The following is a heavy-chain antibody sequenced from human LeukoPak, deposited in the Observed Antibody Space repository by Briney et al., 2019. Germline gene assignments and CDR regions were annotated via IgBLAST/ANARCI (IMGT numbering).Heavy chain of an antibody. CDR2: ISSSGSTI. CDR3: TSYYYDDNYFYYVDV. V-gene: IGHV3-48*03. J-gene: IGHJ6*03. D-gene: IGHD3-22*01. Sequence: GGSLRLSCAASGFTFSSYEMNWVRQAPGKGLEWVSYISSSGSTIYYADSVKGRFTISRDNAKNSLYLQMNSLRAEDTAVYYCTSYYYDDNYFYYVDVWGTGTTVTVSS. CDR1: GFTFSSYE.